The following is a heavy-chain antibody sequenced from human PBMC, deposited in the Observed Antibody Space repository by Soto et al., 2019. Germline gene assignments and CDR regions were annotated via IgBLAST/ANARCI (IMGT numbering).Heavy chain of an antibody. CDR2: IYLCDSNT. J-gene: IGHJ4*02. V-gene: IGHV5-51*01. CDR1: GNSFTSYC. CDR3: ARKEYCSRTSCYKVDS. D-gene: IGHD2-2*02. Sequence: GESLKISCTGSGNSFTSYCIGWVRQMPGKGLEWMGIIYLCDSNTKYSPTFQGQVTISADRSISTAYLQWSSLKASDTAMYYCARKEYCSRTSCYKVDSWGPGPMVTVSS.